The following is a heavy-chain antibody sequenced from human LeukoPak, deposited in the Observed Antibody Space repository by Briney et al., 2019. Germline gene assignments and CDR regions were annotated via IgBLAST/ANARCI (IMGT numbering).Heavy chain of an antibody. CDR2: IKQDGSEK. Sequence: GGSLRLSCVASGFTFSSRDWMTWVRQAPGKGLEWVANIKQDGSEKNYVDSVKGRFTISRDNAKNSLYLQMNSLRAEDTAVYYCARWFWVVRGGGYYFDYWGQGTLVTVSS. V-gene: IGHV3-7*01. CDR3: ARWFWVVRGGGYYFDY. CDR1: GFTFSSRDW. D-gene: IGHD3-10*01. J-gene: IGHJ4*02.